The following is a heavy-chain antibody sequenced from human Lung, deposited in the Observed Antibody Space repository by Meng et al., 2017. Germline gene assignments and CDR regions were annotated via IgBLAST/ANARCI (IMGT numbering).Heavy chain of an antibody. Sequence: EVQLLESGGGLVQPGGSLRLSCAASGFTFSGYAMTWVRQASGKGLEWVSSVSGSDDSAYYGDSVKGRVTISRDNSKNTLYLQMNSLRAEDTAVYFCAKDLGASSSYYFDEWGQGTLVTVSS. V-gene: IGHV3-23*01. J-gene: IGHJ4*02. CDR1: GFTFSGYA. CDR2: VSGSDDSA. D-gene: IGHD6-6*01. CDR3: AKDLGASSSYYFDE.